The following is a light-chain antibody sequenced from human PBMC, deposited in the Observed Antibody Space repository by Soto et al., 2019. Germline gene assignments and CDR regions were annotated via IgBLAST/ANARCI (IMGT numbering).Light chain of an antibody. J-gene: IGKJ1*01. CDR2: WAS. CDR3: QDYYSSWT. Sequence: SVMTHSPDSLALSLCDRSTLNCKSSQNNKNYLAWYQQKTGQPPKLLIDWASTRASGVPDRFSGSGSGTDFTLTISSLQDEDVGIYYCQDYYSSWTFGQGTKVDIK. V-gene: IGKV4-1*01. CDR1: QNNKNY.